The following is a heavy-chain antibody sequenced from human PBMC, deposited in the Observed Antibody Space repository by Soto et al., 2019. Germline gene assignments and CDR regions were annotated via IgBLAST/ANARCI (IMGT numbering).Heavy chain of an antibody. Sequence: QVQLQESGPGLVKTSETLSLTCTVSGGTISSWYWSWIRQPPGKGLEWIGYIYYSGSTNCNPSLKSRFTISLDTSTPQFSLKLSSVTSAVKALYYCASRYGSAIDYCCQGTLVSVSS. J-gene: IGHJ4*02. D-gene: IGHD1-26*01. CDR2: IYYSGST. V-gene: IGHV4-59*08. CDR1: GGTISSWY. CDR3: ASRYGSAIDY.